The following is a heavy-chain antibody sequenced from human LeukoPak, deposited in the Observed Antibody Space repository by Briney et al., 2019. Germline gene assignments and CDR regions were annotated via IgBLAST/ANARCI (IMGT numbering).Heavy chain of an antibody. D-gene: IGHD6-19*01. CDR1: GFTFSDYY. V-gene: IGHV3-11*01. CDR3: ARAVAGPSGRFDY. Sequence: GGSLRLSCAASGFTFSDYYMSWIRQAPGKGLEWVSYISGSGSTLYYADSVKGRFTISGDNTKNSLYLQMNSLRAEDTAVYYCARAVAGPSGRFDYWGQGTLVTVSS. CDR2: ISGSGSTL. J-gene: IGHJ4*02.